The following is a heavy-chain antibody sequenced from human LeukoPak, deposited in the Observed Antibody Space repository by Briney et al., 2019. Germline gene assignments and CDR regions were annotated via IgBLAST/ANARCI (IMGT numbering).Heavy chain of an antibody. J-gene: IGHJ3*02. CDR3: ARVFPYCSSTSCYDDAFDI. CDR2: INTDGSST. V-gene: IGHV3-74*01. CDR1: GFTFSSYW. Sequence: PGGSLRLSCAASGFTFSSYWMHWVRQAPGKGLVWVSRINTDGSSTSYADSVKGRFTISRDNAKNTLYLQMNSLRAEDTAVYYCARVFPYCSSTSCYDDAFDIWGQGTMVTVSS. D-gene: IGHD2-2*01.